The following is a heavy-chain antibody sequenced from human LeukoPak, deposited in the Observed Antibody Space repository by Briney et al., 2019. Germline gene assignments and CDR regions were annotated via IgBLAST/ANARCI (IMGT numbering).Heavy chain of an antibody. Sequence: GGSLRLSCAASGFTFSSYSMNWVRQAPGKGLEWVSSISSSSSYIYYADSVKGRFTISRDNAKNSLYLQMNSLRAEDTAVYYCARVGWELLGTDYWGQGTLVTVSS. CDR2: ISSSSSYI. J-gene: IGHJ4*02. D-gene: IGHD1-26*01. CDR1: GFTFSSYS. CDR3: ARVGWELLGTDY. V-gene: IGHV3-21*01.